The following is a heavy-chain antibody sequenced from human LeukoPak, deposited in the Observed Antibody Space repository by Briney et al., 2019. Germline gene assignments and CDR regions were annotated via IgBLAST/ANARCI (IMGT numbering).Heavy chain of an antibody. V-gene: IGHV3-23*01. Sequence: GGSLRLSSAASGFAFSDYVMDWVCQAPGKGLEWVSSISVRGDRTYYPDSVKGRFTISRDNSKHMLYLQMNTLRADDTAIYYCAKDRDYGGNSRGIDYFDYWGQGTLVTVSS. J-gene: IGHJ4*02. CDR1: GFAFSDYV. CDR2: ISVRGDRT. CDR3: AKDRDYGGNSRGIDYFDY. D-gene: IGHD4-23*01.